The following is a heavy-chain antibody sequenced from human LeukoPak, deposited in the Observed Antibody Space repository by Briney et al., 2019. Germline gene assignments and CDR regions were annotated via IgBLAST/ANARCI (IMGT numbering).Heavy chain of an antibody. CDR1: GDSMNNYY. J-gene: IGHJ4*02. V-gene: IGHV4-59*01. CDR3: ARLRPSGTSDY. Sequence: PETLSLTCSVSGDSMNNYYWNWIRQPLGKGLEWIGYIYYSGSAKYNPSVKSRVTISVDTSKNQFSLKLSSVTAADTAVYFCARLRPSGTSDYWGQGTLVTVSS. CDR2: IYYSGSA. D-gene: IGHD3-10*01.